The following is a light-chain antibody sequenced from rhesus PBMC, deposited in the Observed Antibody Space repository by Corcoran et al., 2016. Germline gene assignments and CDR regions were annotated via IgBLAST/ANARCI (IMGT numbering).Light chain of an antibody. J-gene: IGKJ4*01. CDR3: QHYYSIPLT. CDR1: QGITND. CDR2: EAS. V-gene: IGKV1-25*01. Sequence: DIQMTQSLSSLSASVGDRVTITCRASQGITNDLAWYQQKPGETPKLLLYEASSLQSGIPSRFSGSGSGTDFTLPISSLQSEDFATYYCQHYYSIPLTFGGGTKVELK.